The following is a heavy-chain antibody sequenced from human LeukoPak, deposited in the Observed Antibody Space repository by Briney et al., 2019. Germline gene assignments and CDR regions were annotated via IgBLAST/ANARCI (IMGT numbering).Heavy chain of an antibody. CDR2: INHSGST. CDR3: ARHLWRATFESPFDP. Sequence: PSETLSLTCAVYGGSFSGYYWSWIRQPPGKGLEWIGEINHSGSTNYNPSLKSRVTISVDTSKNQFSLKLSSVTAADTAVYYCARHLWRATFESPFDPWGQGTLVTVSS. D-gene: IGHD1-26*01. J-gene: IGHJ5*02. CDR1: GGSFSGYY. V-gene: IGHV4-34*01.